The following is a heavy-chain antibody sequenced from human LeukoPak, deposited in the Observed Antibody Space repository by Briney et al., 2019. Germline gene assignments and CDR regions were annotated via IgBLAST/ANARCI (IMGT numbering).Heavy chain of an antibody. D-gene: IGHD3-22*01. J-gene: IGHJ4*02. Sequence: GGSLRLSCAASGFTFSSYAMSWVRQAPGKGLEWVSAISARGGSTYYADSVKGRFSISRDNSKNTLYLQMSSLRAEDTAVYYCAKDYYYDSSGYYSGLDDYWGQGTLVTVSS. CDR1: GFTFSSYA. V-gene: IGHV3-23*01. CDR2: ISARGGST. CDR3: AKDYYYDSSGYYSGLDDY.